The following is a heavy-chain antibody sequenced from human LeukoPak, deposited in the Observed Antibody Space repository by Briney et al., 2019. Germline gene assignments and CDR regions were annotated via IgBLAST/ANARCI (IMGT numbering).Heavy chain of an antibody. J-gene: IGHJ2*01. CDR1: GFTFSSYG. D-gene: IGHD3-3*01. V-gene: IGHV3-30*03. Sequence: GGSLRLSCAASGFTFSSYGMHWVRQAPGKGLEWVAVISYDGSNKYYADSVKGRFTLSRDSAKNSLYLQMNSLRAEDTAVYYCARAEWSNWYFDLWGRGTLVTVSS. CDR3: ARAEWSNWYFDL. CDR2: ISYDGSNK.